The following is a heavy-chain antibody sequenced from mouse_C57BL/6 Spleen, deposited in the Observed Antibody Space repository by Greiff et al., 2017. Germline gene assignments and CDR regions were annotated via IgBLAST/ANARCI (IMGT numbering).Heavy chain of an antibody. CDR2: INPNNGGT. CDR1: GYTFTDYY. J-gene: IGHJ2*01. CDR3: AKGDGNYVFDY. V-gene: IGHV1-26*01. D-gene: IGHD2-1*01. Sequence: VQLQQSGPELVKPGASVKISCKASGYTFTDYYMNWVKQSHGKSLEWIGDINPNNGGTSYNQKFKGKATLTVDKSSSTAYMELRSLTSEDSAVYYCAKGDGNYVFDYWGQGTTLTVSS.